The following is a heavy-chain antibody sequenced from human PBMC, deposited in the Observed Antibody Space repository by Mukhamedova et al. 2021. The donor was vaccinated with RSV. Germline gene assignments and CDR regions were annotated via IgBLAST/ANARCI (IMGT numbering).Heavy chain of an antibody. V-gene: IGHV1-46*01. CDR2: INPSGGGT. J-gene: IGHJ4*02. Sequence: IRQAPGQGLEWMGVINPSGGGTNYAQKSQGRVTMTRDTSTSTVYMELSSLTSDDTAVYFCARVSSSGWYPDYWGQGTLFTVSS. D-gene: IGHD6-19*01. CDR3: ARVSSSGWYPDY.